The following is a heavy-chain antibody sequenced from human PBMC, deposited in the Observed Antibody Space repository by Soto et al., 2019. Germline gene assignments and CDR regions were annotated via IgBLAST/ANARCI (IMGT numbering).Heavy chain of an antibody. Sequence: QVQLQESGPGLVKPSQTLSLTCTVSGGSISSGGHYWNWIRQHPGKGLEGIGYIYYSGSTYYHPSLKGRVTISADTSKNQFSLELTSVTAADTAVYYCARDRRLYCSGTSCQDYGMDVWGQGTTVTVSS. CDR3: ARDRRLYCSGTSCQDYGMDV. V-gene: IGHV4-31*03. J-gene: IGHJ6*02. CDR1: GGSISSGGHY. D-gene: IGHD2-2*01. CDR2: IYYSGST.